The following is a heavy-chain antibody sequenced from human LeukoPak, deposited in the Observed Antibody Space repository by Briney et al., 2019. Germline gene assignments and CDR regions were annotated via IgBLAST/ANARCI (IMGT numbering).Heavy chain of an antibody. Sequence: PGGSLRLSCAASGFTFSSYAMSWVRQAPGKGLEWVANIKQDGSERRYVDPVKGRFTISRDNAKNSLYLQMNSLRAEDTAVYYCASWVVTAIDGEGWGQGTLVTVSS. V-gene: IGHV3-7*01. CDR2: IKQDGSER. D-gene: IGHD2-21*02. CDR1: GFTFSSYA. J-gene: IGHJ4*02. CDR3: ASWVVTAIDGEG.